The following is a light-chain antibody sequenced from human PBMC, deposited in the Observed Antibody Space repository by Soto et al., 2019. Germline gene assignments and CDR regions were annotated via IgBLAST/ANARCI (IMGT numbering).Light chain of an antibody. CDR2: EDN. Sequence: NFMLTQPHSVSESPGKTVTISCTRSSGSIASNYVQWYQQRPGSAPTTVIYEDNQRPSGVPDRFSGSIDSSSNSASLTISGLKTEDEADYFCQSYDSAITVFGGGTPLTVL. J-gene: IGLJ7*01. V-gene: IGLV6-57*03. CDR3: QSYDSAITV. CDR1: SGSIASNY.